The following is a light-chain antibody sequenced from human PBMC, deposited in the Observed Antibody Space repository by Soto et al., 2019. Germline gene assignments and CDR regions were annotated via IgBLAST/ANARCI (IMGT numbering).Light chain of an antibody. V-gene: IGLV2-14*01. CDR3: SSYTTRSYVV. Sequence: QSALTQPAAVSGSPGQSITISCTGTSSDIGGHNFVSWYQHHPGKAPKLLIYEVSYRASGVSNRFTGSKSANTASLTISGLQAEDEADYSCSSYTTRSYVVFGGGTKVTVL. J-gene: IGLJ2*01. CDR2: EVS. CDR1: SSDIGGHNF.